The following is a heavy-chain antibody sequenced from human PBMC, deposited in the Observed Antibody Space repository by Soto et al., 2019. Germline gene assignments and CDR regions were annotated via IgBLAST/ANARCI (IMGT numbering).Heavy chain of an antibody. Sequence: KLVESGGGVVQPGRSLRLSCAASGFVFSDYGMHWVRQAPGKGLEWVALITNDGNNEFYRESVKGRFSISRGRSTNTVDLLMNSLRPEDTGVYYCAKEGPGGGRHFYYGMDVWGHGTTVTVSS. CDR1: GFVFSDYG. CDR2: ITNDGNNE. CDR3: AKEGPGGGRHFYYGMDV. D-gene: IGHD1-26*01. V-gene: IGHV3-30*18. J-gene: IGHJ6*02.